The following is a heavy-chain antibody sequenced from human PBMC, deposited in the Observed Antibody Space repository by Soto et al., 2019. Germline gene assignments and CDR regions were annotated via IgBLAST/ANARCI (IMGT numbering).Heavy chain of an antibody. Sequence: LVQSGPDVKKPGTSVKVSCKTSGFTFGSSAVQWVRQVRGQRLEWIGWIVVASGYSNVAQKVQDRVALTRDLSINTAFMELSSLTSEDSAMYYCAADVIGVAGDCDHWGQGPLVSVSS. CDR3: AADVIGVAGDCDH. CDR2: IVVASGYS. J-gene: IGHJ1*01. V-gene: IGHV1-58*01. CDR1: GFTFGSSA. D-gene: IGHD2-21*02.